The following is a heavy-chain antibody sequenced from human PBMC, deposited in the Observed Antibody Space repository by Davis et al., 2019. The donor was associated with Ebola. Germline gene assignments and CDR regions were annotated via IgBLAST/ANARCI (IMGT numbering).Heavy chain of an antibody. D-gene: IGHD4-23*01. CDR2: IRSKANSYAT. CDR1: GFTFSGSA. J-gene: IGHJ4*02. CDR3: TGTTVVNDY. V-gene: IGHV3-73*01. Sequence: GGSLSLSCAASGFTFSGSAMHWVRQVSGKGLEWVGRIRSKANSYATAYAASVKGRFTLSRDDSKNTAYLQMNSLKTEDTAVYYCTGTTVVNDYWGQGTLVTVSS.